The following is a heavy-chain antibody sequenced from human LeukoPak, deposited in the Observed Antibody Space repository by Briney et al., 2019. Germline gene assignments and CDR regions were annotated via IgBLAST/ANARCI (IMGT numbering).Heavy chain of an antibody. CDR2: INPNSGGT. V-gene: IGHV1-2*02. J-gene: IGHJ5*02. Sequence: GASVKVSCKASGYTFTGYYMHWVRQAPGQGLEWMGWINPNSGGTNYAQKFQGRVTMTRDTSISTAYMELSRLRSDDTAVYYCARALFITVGGWFDPWGQGTLVTVSS. CDR1: GYTFTGYY. D-gene: IGHD2-8*02. CDR3: ARALFITVGGWFDP.